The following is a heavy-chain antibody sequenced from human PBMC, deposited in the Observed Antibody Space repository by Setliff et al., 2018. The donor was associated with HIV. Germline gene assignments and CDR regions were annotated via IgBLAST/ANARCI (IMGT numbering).Heavy chain of an antibody. CDR3: ARDNEQMAVPGAVFDY. V-gene: IGHV4-59*12. Sequence: SETLSLTCSVSGGSISTYYWSWIRQPPGKGLECIGYIYYSGSTNYSPSLMSRVTISVDTSKNQFSLNLSSVTAADTAVYYCARDNEQMAVPGAVFDYWGQGTLVTVSS. CDR1: GGSISTYY. J-gene: IGHJ4*02. CDR2: IYYSGST. D-gene: IGHD6-19*01.